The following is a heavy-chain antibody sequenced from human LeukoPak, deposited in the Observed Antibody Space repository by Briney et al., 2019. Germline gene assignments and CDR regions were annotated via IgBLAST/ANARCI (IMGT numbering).Heavy chain of an antibody. CDR2: IYSGGNT. D-gene: IGHD6-19*01. V-gene: IGHV3-53*01. CDR3: ARRGSGWGSYWYFDL. CDR1: GFTVSSNY. Sequence: GGSLRLSCAASGFTVSSNYMSWVRQAPGKGLEWVSVIYSGGNTYYADSVKGRFTISRDNSKNTLYLQMNSLRAEDRAMYYCARRGSGWGSYWYFDLWGRGTLVTVSS. J-gene: IGHJ2*01.